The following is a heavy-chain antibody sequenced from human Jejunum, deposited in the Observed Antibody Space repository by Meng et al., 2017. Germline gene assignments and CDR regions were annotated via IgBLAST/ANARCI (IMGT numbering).Heavy chain of an antibody. D-gene: IGHD7-27*01. CDR1: GFTFSSYA. V-gene: IGHV3-30*04. CDR3: ARDHWGSLDY. Sequence: VSRVVFGGGVVPPGSSLILSCAASGFTFSSYAMHWVRRAPGKGLEWVAVISYDGNNKYYADSVKGRFTISRDNSKYTLSLQMNSLRAEDTAVYYCARDHWGSLDYWGQGVLVTVSS. CDR2: ISYDGNNK. J-gene: IGHJ4*02.